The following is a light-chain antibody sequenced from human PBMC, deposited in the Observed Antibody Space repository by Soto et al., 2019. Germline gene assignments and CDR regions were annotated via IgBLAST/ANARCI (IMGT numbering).Light chain of an antibody. J-gene: IGLJ2*01. V-gene: IGLV2-14*01. CDR1: SSDVGGYKY. CDR2: EVS. CDR3: SSHRSTSAPHVV. Sequence: QSALTQPASVSGSPGQSITISCTGTSSDVGGYKYVSWYQQHPGKAPKLIIYEVSNRPSGVSNRFSGSKSGNTASLTISGLQAEDEADYYCSSHRSTSAPHVVFGGGTKVTVL.